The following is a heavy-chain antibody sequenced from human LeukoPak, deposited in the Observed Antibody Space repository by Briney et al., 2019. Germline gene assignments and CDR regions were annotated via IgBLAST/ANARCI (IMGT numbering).Heavy chain of an antibody. Sequence: GGSLRLSCAASGFTFSSYGMHWVRQAPGKGLEWVAVIWYDGSNKYYADSVKGRFTISRDNSKNTLCLQMNSLRAEDTAVYYCARGRSCSSTSCPFSDYWGQGTLVTVSS. V-gene: IGHV3-33*01. J-gene: IGHJ4*02. CDR1: GFTFSSYG. CDR2: IWYDGSNK. D-gene: IGHD2-2*01. CDR3: ARGRSCSSTSCPFSDY.